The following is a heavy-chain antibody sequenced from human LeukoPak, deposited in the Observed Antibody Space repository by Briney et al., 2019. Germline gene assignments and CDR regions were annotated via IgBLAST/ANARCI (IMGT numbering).Heavy chain of an antibody. CDR3: ARSIMCSSTSCYSVYFDL. CDR2: IYHSGST. D-gene: IGHD2-2*01. CDR1: GESFSGYY. Sequence: SETLSLTCAVYGESFSGYYWSWIRQPPGKGLEWIGEIYHSGSTNYNPSLKSRVTISVDKSKNQFSLKLSSVTAADTAVYYCARSIMCSSTSCYSVYFDLWGRGTLVTVSS. V-gene: IGHV4-34*01. J-gene: IGHJ2*01.